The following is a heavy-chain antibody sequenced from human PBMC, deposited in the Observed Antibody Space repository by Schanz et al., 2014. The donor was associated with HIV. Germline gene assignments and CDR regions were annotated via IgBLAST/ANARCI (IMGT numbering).Heavy chain of an antibody. CDR1: GFRFSSHA. CDR2: IWYDGSNK. CDR3: AKEAVTTCFDY. J-gene: IGHJ4*02. V-gene: IGHV3-33*06. Sequence: VQLLESGGGLVQPGESLRLSCAVSGFRFSSHAMTWVRQAPGKGLEWVAVIWYDGSNKYYADSVKGRFTISRDNSKNTLYLQMNSLRAEDTAVYYCAKEAVTTCFDYWGQGTLVTVSS. D-gene: IGHD4-4*01.